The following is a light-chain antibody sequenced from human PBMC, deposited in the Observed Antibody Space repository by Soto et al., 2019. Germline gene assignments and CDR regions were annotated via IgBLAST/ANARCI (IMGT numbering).Light chain of an antibody. CDR2: LNSDGSH. CDR3: QTWGTGIRPSVV. V-gene: IGLV4-69*01. Sequence: QPVLTQSPSASASLGASVKLTCTLSSGHSSYAIAWHQQQPEKGPRYLMKLNSDGSHSKGDGIPDRFSGSSSGAERYLTISSLQSEDEADYYCQTWGTGIRPSVVFGGGTKVTVL. CDR1: SGHSSYA. J-gene: IGLJ2*01.